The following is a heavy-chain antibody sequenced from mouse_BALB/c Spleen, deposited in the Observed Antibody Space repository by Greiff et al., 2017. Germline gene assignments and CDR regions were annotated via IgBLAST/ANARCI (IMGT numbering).Heavy chain of an antibody. CDR3: ARGDYGSSPAWFAY. CDR2: IYWDDDK. J-gene: IGHJ3*01. CDR1: GFSLSTSGMG. V-gene: IGHV8-12*01. D-gene: IGHD1-1*01. Sequence: LQESGPGILQPSQTLSLTCSFSGFSLSTSGMGVSWIRQPSGKGLEWLAHIYWDDDKRYNPPLKSRLTISKDTSSNQVFLKITSVDTADTATYYCARGDYGSSPAWFAYWGQGTLVTVSA.